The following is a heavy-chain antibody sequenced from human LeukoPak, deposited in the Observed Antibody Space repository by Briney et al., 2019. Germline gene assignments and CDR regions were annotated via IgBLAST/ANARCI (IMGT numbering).Heavy chain of an antibody. CDR2: VSYSGST. CDR1: GASINSYY. Sequence: SETLSLTCTVSGASINSYYWSWIRQPPGKGLEWIGCVSYSGSTGYNPALKSRVTISEDTSKSQVSLKLSSVTAADTAVYFCARGKFGDFEDWGQGTTVTVSS. D-gene: IGHD4-17*01. J-gene: IGHJ6*02. V-gene: IGHV4-59*01. CDR3: ARGKFGDFED.